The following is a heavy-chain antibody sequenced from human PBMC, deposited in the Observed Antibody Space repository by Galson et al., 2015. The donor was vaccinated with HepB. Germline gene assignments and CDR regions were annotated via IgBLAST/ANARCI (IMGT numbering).Heavy chain of an antibody. CDR2: ATSSNSYR. Sequence: SLRLSCAASGFTFSDYYMSWIRQAPGKGLEWISYATSSNSYRSYADSVKGRFTISRDNAKNALYLQMNSLRAEDTAVYYCARDMRDWGIFGLAVKGVGNYYGMDVWGQGTTVTVSS. CDR3: ARDMRDWGIFGLAVKGVGNYYGMDV. CDR1: GFTFSDYY. V-gene: IGHV3-11*05. D-gene: IGHD3/OR15-3a*01. J-gene: IGHJ6*02.